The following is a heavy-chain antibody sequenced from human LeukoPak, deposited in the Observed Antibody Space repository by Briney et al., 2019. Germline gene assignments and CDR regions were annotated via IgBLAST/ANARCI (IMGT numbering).Heavy chain of an antibody. J-gene: IGHJ4*02. CDR3: TTDSLGLQLWFHDFDY. V-gene: IGHV3-15*01. D-gene: IGHD5-18*01. CDR1: GFTFSSYW. CDR2: IKSKTDGGTT. Sequence: GGSLRLSCAASGFTFSSYWMTWVRQAPGKGLEWVGRIKSKTDGGTTDYAAPVKGRFTISRDDSKNTLYLQMNSLKTEDTAVYYCTTDSLGLQLWFHDFDYWGQGTLVTVSS.